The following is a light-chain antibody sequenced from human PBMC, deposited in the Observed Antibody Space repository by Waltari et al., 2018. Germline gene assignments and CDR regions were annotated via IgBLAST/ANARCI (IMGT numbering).Light chain of an antibody. CDR3: CSYAGSYTGV. Sequence: QSALTQPRSVSGSPGQSVTISCTGTSTDIGVNNYVSWYHQHPGKAPKLMFYDVTKRPAGVPDRFSGSKSGNTASLTISGLQAEDEADYYCCSYAGSYTGVFGTGTKVTV. CDR1: STDIGVNNY. J-gene: IGLJ1*01. CDR2: DVT. V-gene: IGLV2-11*01.